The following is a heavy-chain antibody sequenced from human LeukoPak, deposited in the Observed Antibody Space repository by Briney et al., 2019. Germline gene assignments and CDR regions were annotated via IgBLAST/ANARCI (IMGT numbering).Heavy chain of an antibody. CDR2: IYYSGST. CDR1: GGSISSYY. J-gene: IGHJ6*03. CDR3: ARDPRSRSGYSYMDV. Sequence: KPSETLSLTCTVSGGSISSYYWSWIRQPPGKGLEWIGYIYYSGSTNYNPSLKSRVTISVDTSKNQSSLKLSSVTAADTAVYYCARDPRSRSGYSYMDVWGKGTTVTVSS. D-gene: IGHD3-22*01. V-gene: IGHV4-59*01.